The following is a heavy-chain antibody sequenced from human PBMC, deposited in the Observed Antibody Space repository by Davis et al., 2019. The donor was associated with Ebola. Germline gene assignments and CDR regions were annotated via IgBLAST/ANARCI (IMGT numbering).Heavy chain of an antibody. CDR2: IWYDGSNK. CDR3: SGGGSGRDY. V-gene: IGHV3-33*01. Sequence: GGSLRLSCAASGFTFSSYGMHWVRQAPGKGLEWVAVIWYDGSNKYYADSVKGRFTISRDNSKNTLYLQMNSLRAEDTAVYYCSGGGSGRDYWGQGTLVTVSS. D-gene: IGHD2-15*01. J-gene: IGHJ4*02. CDR1: GFTFSSYG.